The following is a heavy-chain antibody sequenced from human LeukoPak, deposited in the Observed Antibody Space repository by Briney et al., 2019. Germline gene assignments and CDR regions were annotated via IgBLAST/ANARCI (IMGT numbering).Heavy chain of an antibody. J-gene: IGHJ3*02. CDR3: ARDTTARDAFDT. CDR2: ISSSGSTI. V-gene: IGHV3-48*03. CDR1: GFTFSSYE. Sequence: GGSLRLSCAASGFTFSSYEMNWVRQAPGKGPEWVSYISSSGSTIYYADSVKGRFTISRDNAKNSLYLQMNSLRAEDTAVYYCARDTTARDAFDTWGQGTMVTVSS. D-gene: IGHD4-11*01.